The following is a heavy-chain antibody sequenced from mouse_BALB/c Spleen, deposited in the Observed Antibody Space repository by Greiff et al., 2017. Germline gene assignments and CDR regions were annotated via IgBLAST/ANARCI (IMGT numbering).Heavy chain of an antibody. Sequence: QVQLQQSGPELVKPGASVKISCKASGYAFSSSWMNWVKQRPGQGLEWIGRIYPGDGDTNYNGKFKGKATLTADKSSSTAYMQLSSLTSVDSAVYFCARDYRCDEGRDYWGQGTTLTVSS. J-gene: IGHJ2*01. V-gene: IGHV1-82*01. CDR2: IYPGDGDT. D-gene: IGHD2-14*01. CDR3: ARDYRCDEGRDY. CDR1: GYAFSSSW.